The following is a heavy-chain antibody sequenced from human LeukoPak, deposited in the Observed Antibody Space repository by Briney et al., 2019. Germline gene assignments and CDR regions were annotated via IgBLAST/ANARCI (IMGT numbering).Heavy chain of an antibody. J-gene: IGHJ6*03. V-gene: IGHV4-4*07. CDR1: GGSISSYY. D-gene: IGHD6-6*01. CDR3: ARVRGSSSLNYYYYYMDV. CDR2: IYTSGST. Sequence: SETLSLTCTASGGSISSYYWSWIRQPAGKGLEWIGRIYTSGSTNYNPSLKSRVTMSVDTSKNQFSLKLSSVTAAETAVYYCARVRGSSSLNYYYYYMDVWGKGTTVTVSS.